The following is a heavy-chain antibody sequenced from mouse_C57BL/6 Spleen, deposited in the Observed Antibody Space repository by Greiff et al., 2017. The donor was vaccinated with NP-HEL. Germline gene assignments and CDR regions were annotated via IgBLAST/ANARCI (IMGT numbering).Heavy chain of an antibody. J-gene: IGHJ2*01. D-gene: IGHD2-1*01. Sequence: VQLQQSVAELVRPGASVKLSCTASGFTIKNTYMHWVKQRPEQGLEWIGRIDPANGNTKYAPKFQGKATITADTSSNTAYLQLSSLTSEDTAIYYCARAGYYGNYVSYFDYWGQGTTLTVSS. V-gene: IGHV14-3*01. CDR1: GFTIKNTY. CDR3: ARAGYYGNYVSYFDY. CDR2: IDPANGNT.